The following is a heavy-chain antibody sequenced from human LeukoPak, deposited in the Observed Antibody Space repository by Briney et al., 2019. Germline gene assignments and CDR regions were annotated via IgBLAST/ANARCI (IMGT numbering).Heavy chain of an antibody. V-gene: IGHV4-34*01. D-gene: IGHD4-17*01. J-gene: IGHJ5*02. CDR3: ARGPYGDYPKQRYNWFDP. Sequence: ASETLSLTCAVYGGSFSGYYWSWIRQPPGKGLEWIGEINHSGSTNYNPSLKSRVTISVDTSKNQFSLKLSSVTAADTAVYYCARGPYGDYPKQRYNWFDPWGQGTLVTVSS. CDR1: GGSFSGYY. CDR2: INHSGST.